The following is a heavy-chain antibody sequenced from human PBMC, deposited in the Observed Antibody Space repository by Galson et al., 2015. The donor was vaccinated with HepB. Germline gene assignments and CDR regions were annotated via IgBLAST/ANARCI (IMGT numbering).Heavy chain of an antibody. D-gene: IGHD1-26*01. CDR1: GFNSGDFA. CDR3: VKASGTYFPFFDY. J-gene: IGHJ4*02. CDR2: ISWNSAKI. Sequence: SLRLSCAASGFNSGDFAMHWVRHASGKGLEWVSSISWNSAKIDYADSVRGRFTIPRDNGKNSLYLQMNNLRFEDTALYFCVKASGTYFPFFDYWGRGTPVAVSS. V-gene: IGHV3-9*02.